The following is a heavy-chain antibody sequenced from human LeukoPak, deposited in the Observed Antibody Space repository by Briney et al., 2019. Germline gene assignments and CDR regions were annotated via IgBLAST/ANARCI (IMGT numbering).Heavy chain of an antibody. Sequence: SCKASGYTFTSYAMHWVRQAPGKGLEWVAVISYDGSNKYYADSVKGRFTISRDNSKNTLYLQMNSLRAEDTAVYYCARDSEAVAGTAGDYWGQGTLVTVSS. CDR3: ARDSEAVAGTAGDY. CDR1: GYTFTSYA. CDR2: ISYDGSNK. V-gene: IGHV3-30-3*01. D-gene: IGHD6-19*01. J-gene: IGHJ4*02.